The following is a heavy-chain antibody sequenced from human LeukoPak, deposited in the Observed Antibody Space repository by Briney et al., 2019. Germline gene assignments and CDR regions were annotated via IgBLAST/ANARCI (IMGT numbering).Heavy chain of an antibody. D-gene: IGHD1-26*01. CDR3: AREVGASFDY. J-gene: IGHJ4*02. V-gene: IGHV1-69*04. CDR1: GGTFSSYA. Sequence: GASVKVSCKASGGTFSSYAISWVRQAPGQGLEWMGRIISILGIANYAQKFQGRVTITADKSTSTAYMELSSLRSEDTAVYYCAREVGASFDYWGQGTLVTVSS. CDR2: IISILGIA.